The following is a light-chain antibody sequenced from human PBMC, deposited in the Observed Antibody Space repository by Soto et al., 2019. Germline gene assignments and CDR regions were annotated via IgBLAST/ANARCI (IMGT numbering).Light chain of an antibody. Sequence: ESVLTQSPGTLSLSPGERATLSCRASQSVSSNHLAWYQQKRGQPPRLLIYGASSRATGTPGRFSGSGSGTDFTLTITRLEPEDFATYFCLQHSDYPFTFGQGTRLEI. V-gene: IGKV3-20*01. CDR2: GAS. CDR1: QSVSSNH. J-gene: IGKJ2*01. CDR3: LQHSDYPFT.